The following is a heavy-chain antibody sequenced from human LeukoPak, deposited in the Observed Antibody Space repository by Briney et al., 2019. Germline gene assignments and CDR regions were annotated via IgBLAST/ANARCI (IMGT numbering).Heavy chain of an antibody. Sequence: ASVTVSCKASGYTFTSYGISWVRQAPGQGLEWMGWISAYNGNTNYAQKLQGRVTMTRDMSTSTVYMELSSLRSEDTAVYYCARGRNYYDSSDYYEGDGFDIWGQGTVVTVSS. CDR2: ISAYNGNT. CDR1: GYTFTSYG. CDR3: ARGRNYYDSSDYYEGDGFDI. J-gene: IGHJ3*02. V-gene: IGHV1-18*01. D-gene: IGHD3-22*01.